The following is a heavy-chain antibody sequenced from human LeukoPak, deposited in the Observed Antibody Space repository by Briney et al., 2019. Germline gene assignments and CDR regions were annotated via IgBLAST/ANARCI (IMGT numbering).Heavy chain of an antibody. CDR2: ISSSGGST. D-gene: IGHD4-17*01. J-gene: IGHJ4*02. V-gene: IGHV3-23*01. Sequence: GGSLRLSCVAWGFTFCSHAMSGVGQAPGKGREWVAGISSSGGSTYYADSVKGRFTISRDNSKATLYLQMDSLRAEDTAVYYCARSAGLRCFDYWGLGTLVTVSS. CDR1: GFTFCSHA. CDR3: ARSAGLRCFDY.